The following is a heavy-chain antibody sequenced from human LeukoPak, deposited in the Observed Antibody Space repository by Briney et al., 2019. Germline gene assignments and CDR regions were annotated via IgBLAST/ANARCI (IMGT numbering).Heavy chain of an antibody. CDR1: GFTFSSYT. V-gene: IGHV3-21*04. Sequence: GGSLRLSCAASGFTFSSYTMNWVRQAPGKGLEWVSSISSSSYYIYYADSEKGRFTISRDNSKNTLYLQMNSLRAEDTAVYYCAKVAGATTRPYFDYWGQGTLVTVSS. D-gene: IGHD1-26*01. J-gene: IGHJ4*02. CDR3: AKVAGATTRPYFDY. CDR2: ISSSSYYI.